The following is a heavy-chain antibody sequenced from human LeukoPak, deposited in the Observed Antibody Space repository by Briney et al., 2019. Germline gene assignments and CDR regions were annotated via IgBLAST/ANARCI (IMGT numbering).Heavy chain of an antibody. J-gene: IGHJ3*02. CDR3: ARTRAPYYDFWSGYPSDAFDI. Sequence: HAGGSLRLSCAASGFTFSSYAMSWVRQAPGKGLECVSASSGSGGSTYYADSVKGRFTISRDNAKNTLFLQMHSLRAEDTAIYFCARTRAPYYDFWSGYPSDAFDIWGQGTLVTVSS. CDR2: SSGSGGST. D-gene: IGHD3-3*01. CDR1: GFTFSSYA. V-gene: IGHV3-23*01.